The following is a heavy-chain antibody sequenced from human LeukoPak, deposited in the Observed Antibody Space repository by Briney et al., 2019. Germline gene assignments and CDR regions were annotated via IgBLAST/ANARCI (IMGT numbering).Heavy chain of an antibody. Sequence: PSETLSLTCTVSGGSISSYYWSWIRQPPGKGLEWIGYIFHSGSTNHNPSLKSRVAISVDTSKNQFSLTLSSVTAADTAVYYCARGDDYYGSGNYFIFDSWGQGTLVTVSS. CDR3: ARGDDYYGSGNYFIFDS. V-gene: IGHV4-59*01. CDR2: IFHSGST. D-gene: IGHD3-10*01. J-gene: IGHJ4*02. CDR1: GGSISSYY.